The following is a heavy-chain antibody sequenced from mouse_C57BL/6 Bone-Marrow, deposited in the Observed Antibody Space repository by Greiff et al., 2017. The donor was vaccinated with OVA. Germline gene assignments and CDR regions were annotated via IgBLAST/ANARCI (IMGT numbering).Heavy chain of an antibody. CDR3: VWDWYFDV. CDR1: GYTFTSYW. D-gene: IGHD4-1*01. V-gene: IGHV1-5*01. Sequence: VQLQQSGTVLARPGASVKMSCKTSGYTFTSYWMHWVKQRPGQGLEWIGAIYPGNSDTSYNQKFKGKAKPTAVTSASTAYMELSSLTNEDSAVYYCVWDWYFDVWGTGTTVTVSS. J-gene: IGHJ1*03. CDR2: IYPGNSDT.